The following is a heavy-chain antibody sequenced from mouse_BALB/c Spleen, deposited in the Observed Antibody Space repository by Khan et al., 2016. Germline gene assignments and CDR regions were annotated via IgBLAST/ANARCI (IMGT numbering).Heavy chain of an antibody. Sequence: QVQPQQPGAELMKPGASVKISCKATGYTFSNYWIEWVKQRPGHGLEWIGEILSGSDTNNYNEKFKGKATFTADTSSNTAYMQLSSLTSADSAVSYCARARYYGNDDYVMDYWGQGTSVTVSS. V-gene: IGHV1-9*01. CDR1: GYTFSNYW. J-gene: IGHJ4*01. CDR3: ARARYYGNDDYVMDY. D-gene: IGHD2-2*01. CDR2: ILSGSDTN.